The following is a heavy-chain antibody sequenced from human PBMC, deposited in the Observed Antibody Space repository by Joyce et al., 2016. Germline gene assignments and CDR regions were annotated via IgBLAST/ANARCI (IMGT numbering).Heavy chain of an antibody. J-gene: IGHJ3*01. V-gene: IGHV4-59*01. D-gene: IGHD1-26*01. CDR2: ISYSEST. Sequence: QVQLQESGPGLVKPSATLSLTCTVSGGSIGSYYWNWIRQPPGKGLEWIGCISYSESTNYKPSLKSRVTVLLDTSDTNFALKLSSVTAAETACYYGARGAWWDDACDFWGQGTRVTVST. CDR1: GGSIGSYY. CDR3: ARGAWWDDACDF.